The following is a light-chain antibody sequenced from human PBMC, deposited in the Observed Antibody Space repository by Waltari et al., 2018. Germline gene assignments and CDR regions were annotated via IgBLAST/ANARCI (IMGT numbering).Light chain of an antibody. CDR1: SSDVGAYNF. V-gene: IGLV2-14*03. Sequence: QSALTQPASVSGSPGQSITISCTGTSSDVGAYNFVSWYQQHPGKAPKLMIYDVTNRPSEVSYRCSGSKSGNTASLTISGLQAEDEADYYCSSYTTSTTLVFGGETKLTVL. CDR3: SSYTTSTTLV. CDR2: DVT. J-gene: IGLJ3*02.